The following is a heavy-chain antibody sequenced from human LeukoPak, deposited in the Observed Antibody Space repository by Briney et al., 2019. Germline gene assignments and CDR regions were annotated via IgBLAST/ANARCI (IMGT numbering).Heavy chain of an antibody. CDR3: ARAIFSRGWYLVDY. CDR1: GFNFSSYS. D-gene: IGHD6-19*01. CDR2: ISSSSSFR. J-gene: IGHJ4*02. Sequence: PGGSLRLSCAASGFNFSSYSMNWVRQAPGKGLEWVSSISSSSSFRYYADSVKGRFTISRDNAKNSLFLQMNTLRAEDTAVYYCARAIFSRGWYLVDYWGQGTLVTVSS. V-gene: IGHV3-21*01.